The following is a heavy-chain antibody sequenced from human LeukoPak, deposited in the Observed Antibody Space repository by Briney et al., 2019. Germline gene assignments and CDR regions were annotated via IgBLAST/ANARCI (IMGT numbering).Heavy chain of an antibody. CDR3: ARVSKTYSYGYLNDY. CDR2: IYSGGNT. Sequence: GGSLRLSCAASGFTFSSYWMSWVRQAPGKGLEWVSVIYSGGNTYYADSVKGRFTISRDNSKNTLFLQMNSLRAEDTAVYYCARVSKTYSYGYLNDYWGQGTLVTVSS. D-gene: IGHD5-18*01. V-gene: IGHV3-66*01. CDR1: GFTFSSYW. J-gene: IGHJ4*02.